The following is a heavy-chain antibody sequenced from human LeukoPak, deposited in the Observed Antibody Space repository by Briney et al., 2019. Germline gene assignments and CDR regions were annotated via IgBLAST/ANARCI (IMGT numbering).Heavy chain of an antibody. J-gene: IGHJ4*02. Sequence: PGGSLRLSCAASGFTFSSYGMHWVRQAPGKGLEWVAFIRYDGSNKYYADSVKGRFTISRDNSKNTLYLQMNSLTAEDTAVYYCAKDANSGYAYVGVLDYWGQGTWSPSPQ. V-gene: IGHV3-30*02. CDR2: IRYDGSNK. D-gene: IGHD5-12*01. CDR1: GFTFSSYG. CDR3: AKDANSGYAYVGVLDY.